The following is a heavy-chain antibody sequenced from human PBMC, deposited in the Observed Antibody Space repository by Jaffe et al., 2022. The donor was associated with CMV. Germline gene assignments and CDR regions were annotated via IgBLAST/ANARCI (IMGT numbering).Heavy chain of an antibody. D-gene: IGHD2-2*01. CDR2: IYHSGST. Sequence: QVQLQESGPGLVKPSGTLSLTCAVSGGSISSSNWWSWVRQPPGKGLEWIGEIYHSGSTNYNPSLKSRVTISVDKSKNQFSLKLSSVTAADTAVYYCARVGGGDQLLPGGYYYYMDVWGKGTTVTVSS. J-gene: IGHJ6*03. CDR1: GGSISSSNW. V-gene: IGHV4-4*02. CDR3: ARVGGGDQLLPGGYYYYMDV.